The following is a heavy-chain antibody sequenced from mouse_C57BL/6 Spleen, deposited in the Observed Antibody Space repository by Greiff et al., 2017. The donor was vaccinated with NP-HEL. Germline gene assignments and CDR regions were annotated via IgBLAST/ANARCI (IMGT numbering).Heavy chain of an antibody. CDR3: ARGGSPLGY. D-gene: IGHD3-1*01. Sequence: QVQLQQPGAELVRPGSSVKLSCKASGYTFTSYWMHWVKQRPIQGLEWIGNIDPSDSDTHYNQKFKDKATLTVDKSSNTAYMQLSSLTSEDSAVYCCARGGSPLGYWGQGTSVTVSS. CDR2: IDPSDSDT. CDR1: GYTFTSYW. J-gene: IGHJ4*01. V-gene: IGHV1-52*01.